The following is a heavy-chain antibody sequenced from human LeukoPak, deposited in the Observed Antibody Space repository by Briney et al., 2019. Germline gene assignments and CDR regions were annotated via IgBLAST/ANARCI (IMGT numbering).Heavy chain of an antibody. J-gene: IGHJ6*03. D-gene: IGHD2-2*01. CDR2: IIPIFGTA. Sequence: GSSVKVSCKASGGTFSSYAISWVRQAPGQGLEWMGGIIPIFGTANYAQKFQGRVTITADESTSTAYMELSSLRSEDTAVYYCARGRFFVVVPAATYYYYYMDVWGRGTTVTVSS. V-gene: IGHV1-69*01. CDR3: ARGRFFVVVPAATYYYYYMDV. CDR1: GGTFSSYA.